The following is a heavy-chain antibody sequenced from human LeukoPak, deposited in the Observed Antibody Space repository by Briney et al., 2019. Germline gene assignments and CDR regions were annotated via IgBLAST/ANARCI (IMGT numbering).Heavy chain of an antibody. CDR2: ISAYNGNT. Sequence: ASVKVSCKASGYTLTNYGFIWVRQAPGQGLEWMGWISAYNGNTNYVQKLQGRVTMTTDTSTSTAYLELSSLRSEDTAVYYCARAGWLQYYYFDYWGQGTLVTVSS. CDR1: GYTLTNYG. D-gene: IGHD5-24*01. J-gene: IGHJ4*02. V-gene: IGHV1-18*01. CDR3: ARAGWLQYYYFDY.